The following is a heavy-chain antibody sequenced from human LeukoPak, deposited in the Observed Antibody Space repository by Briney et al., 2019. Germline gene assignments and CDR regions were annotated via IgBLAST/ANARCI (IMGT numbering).Heavy chain of an antibody. D-gene: IGHD3-3*01. CDR1: GGTFSSYA. J-gene: IGHJ6*02. CDR3: ARASSYYDFWSGYLGSYYYGMDV. CDR2: IIPIFGTA. Sequence: SVKVSCKASGGTFSSYAISWVRQAPGQGLEWMGGIIPIFGTANYAQKFQGRVTITADESTSTAYMELSSLRSEDTAVYYCARASSYYDFWSGYLGSYYYGMDVWGQGTTVTVSS. V-gene: IGHV1-69*13.